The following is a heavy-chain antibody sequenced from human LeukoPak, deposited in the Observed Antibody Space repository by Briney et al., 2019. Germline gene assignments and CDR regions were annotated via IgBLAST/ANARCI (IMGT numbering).Heavy chain of an antibody. CDR2: VFNNGGT. CDR3: VASYGGYVLDY. V-gene: IGHV4-59*01. CDR1: GGSIGSYH. D-gene: IGHD5-12*01. Sequence: SETLSLTCSVSGGSIGSYHWNWIRQPSGKGLEWIGIVFNNGGTKHNPSLKSRVAISVDTSKDQFALKLSSVTAADTAVYYCVASYGGYVLDYWGQGALIIVSS. J-gene: IGHJ4*02.